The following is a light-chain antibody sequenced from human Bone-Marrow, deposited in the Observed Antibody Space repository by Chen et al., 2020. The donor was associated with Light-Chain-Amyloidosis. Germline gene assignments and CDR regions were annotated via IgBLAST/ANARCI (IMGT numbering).Light chain of an antibody. V-gene: IGLV1-47*01. CDR2: RNN. Sequence: QSVLTQPPSASGTPGQRVTISCSGSSSNIGSNYVYWYQQLPGTAPKLLIYRNNQLPSGVPDRFSGSKSGTSASLAISGLRSEDEADYYCAAWDDSLRKVFGGGTKLTVL. J-gene: IGLJ2*01. CDR1: SSNIGSNY. CDR3: AAWDDSLRKV.